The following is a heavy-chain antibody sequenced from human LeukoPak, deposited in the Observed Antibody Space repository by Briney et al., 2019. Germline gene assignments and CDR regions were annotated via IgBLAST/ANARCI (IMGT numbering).Heavy chain of an antibody. Sequence: ASVKVSCKASGYTFTGYYMHWVRQAPEQGPEWMGWINPNSGGTNYPQNFQGRVTMTRDTSISTVYTELSRLRSDDTAVYYCARGKISGDDFDYWGQGTLSPSPQ. CDR2: INPNSGGT. J-gene: IGHJ4*02. V-gene: IGHV1-2*02. CDR3: ARGKISGDDFDY. D-gene: IGHD7-27*01. CDR1: GYTFTGYY.